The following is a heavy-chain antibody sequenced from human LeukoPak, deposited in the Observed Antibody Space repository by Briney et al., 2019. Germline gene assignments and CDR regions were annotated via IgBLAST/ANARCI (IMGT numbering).Heavy chain of an antibody. Sequence: PGGSLRLSCAASGFTFSTSAMNWVRQVPGKGLEWVSSIDYDSSHIYYAASVRGRSTISRDNARNSVYLQMNSLRVEDTAIYYCARDPLRYLRVGLYDYWGQGTLVAVSS. CDR1: GFTFSTSA. J-gene: IGHJ4*02. V-gene: IGHV3-21*01. D-gene: IGHD3-9*01. CDR2: IDYDSSHI. CDR3: ARDPLRYLRVGLYDY.